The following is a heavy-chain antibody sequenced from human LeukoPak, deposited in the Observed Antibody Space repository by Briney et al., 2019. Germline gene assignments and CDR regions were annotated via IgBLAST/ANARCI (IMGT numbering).Heavy chain of an antibody. D-gene: IGHD2-8*02. CDR1: GGSISSYY. J-gene: IGHJ5*02. CDR3: ARLLDWFDP. CDR2: IYYSGST. Sequence: SETLSLTCTVSGGSISSYYWSWIRQPPGKGLEWIGYIYYSGSTNYNPSLKSRVTISVDTSKNQFSLKLSSVTAADTAVYYCARLLDWFDPWGQGTLATVSS. V-gene: IGHV4-59*08.